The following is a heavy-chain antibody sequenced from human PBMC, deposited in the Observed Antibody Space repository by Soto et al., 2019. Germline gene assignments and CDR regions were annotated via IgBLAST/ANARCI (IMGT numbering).Heavy chain of an antibody. CDR2: IYHSGST. D-gene: IGHD2-15*01. CDR3: ARVYCSGGSCYPRYYYSMDV. J-gene: IGHJ6*03. CDR1: SGSISSSNW. V-gene: IGHV4-4*02. Sequence: QVQLQESGPGLVKPSGTLSLTCAVSSGSISSSNWWSWVRQPPGKGLEWIGEIYHSGSTNYNPSLKSRVTISVDKSKNQFSLKLSSVTAADTAVYYCARVYCSGGSCYPRYYYSMDVWGKGTTVTVSS.